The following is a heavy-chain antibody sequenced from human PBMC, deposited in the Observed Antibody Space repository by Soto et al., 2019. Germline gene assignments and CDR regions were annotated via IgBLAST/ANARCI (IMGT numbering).Heavy chain of an antibody. Sequence: SETLSLTCTVSGGSIRSYYWSWIRQPPGKGLEWIGYIYYSGSTNYNPSLKSRVTISVDTSKNQFSLKLSSVTAADTAVYYCARVRGPLGYCSSTSCLRSGWFDPWGQGTLVTVSS. CDR1: GGSIRSYY. CDR2: IYYSGST. CDR3: ARVRGPLGYCSSTSCLRSGWFDP. J-gene: IGHJ5*02. D-gene: IGHD2-2*01. V-gene: IGHV4-59*01.